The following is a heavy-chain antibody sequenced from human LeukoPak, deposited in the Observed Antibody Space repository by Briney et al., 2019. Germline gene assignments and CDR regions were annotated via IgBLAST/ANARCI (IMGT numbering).Heavy chain of an antibody. V-gene: IGHV4-59*12. CDR3: ARGSWKYSYGFGPSLDY. J-gene: IGHJ4*02. CDR2: IYYSGST. D-gene: IGHD5-18*01. CDR1: GGSISSYY. Sequence: KPSETLSLTCTVSGGSISSYYWSWIRQPPGKGLEWIGYIYYSGSTNYNPSLKSRVTISVDTSKNQFSLKLSSATAADTAVYYCARGSWKYSYGFGPSLDYWGQGTLVTVSS.